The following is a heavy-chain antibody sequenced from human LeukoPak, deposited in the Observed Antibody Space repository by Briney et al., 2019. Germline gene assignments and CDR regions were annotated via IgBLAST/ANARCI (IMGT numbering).Heavy chain of an antibody. Sequence: SVKVSCKASGGTFSSYAISWVRQAPGQGLEWMGGIIPIFATANYAQKFQGRVTITADESTSTAYMELSSLRSEDTAVYYCARSSPSWGYYYGMDVWGQGTKVTVSS. J-gene: IGHJ6*02. CDR2: IIPIFATA. CDR1: GGTFSSYA. CDR3: ARSSPSWGYYYGMDV. V-gene: IGHV1-69*13. D-gene: IGHD2-2*01.